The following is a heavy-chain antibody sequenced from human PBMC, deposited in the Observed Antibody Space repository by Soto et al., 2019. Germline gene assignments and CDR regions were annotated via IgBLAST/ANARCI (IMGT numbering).Heavy chain of an antibody. Sequence: PGGSLRLSCAASGFTFSSYGFHWVRQAPGKGLEWVAVIWYDGSKTYYVESVRGRFTISRDNSKNTLYLQMNSLRAEDTAVYCCARDLGSTNYYFDYWGLGTLVTVS. D-gene: IGHD5-12*01. V-gene: IGHV3-33*01. CDR2: IWYDGSKT. J-gene: IGHJ4*02. CDR3: ARDLGSTNYYFDY. CDR1: GFTFSSYG.